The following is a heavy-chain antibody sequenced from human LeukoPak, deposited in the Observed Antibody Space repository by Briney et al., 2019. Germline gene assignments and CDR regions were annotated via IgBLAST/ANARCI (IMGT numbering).Heavy chain of an antibody. Sequence: ASVKVSCKVSGYTLTELSMHWVRRAPGKGLEWMGGFDPEDGETIYAQKFQGRVTMTEDTSTDTAYMELSSLRSEDTAVYYCARSRFPYYRLSGADYYYMDVWAKGTTVTVSS. CDR2: FDPEDGET. D-gene: IGHD3-10*01. CDR3: ARSRFPYYRLSGADYYYMDV. J-gene: IGHJ6*03. V-gene: IGHV1-24*01. CDR1: GYTLTELS.